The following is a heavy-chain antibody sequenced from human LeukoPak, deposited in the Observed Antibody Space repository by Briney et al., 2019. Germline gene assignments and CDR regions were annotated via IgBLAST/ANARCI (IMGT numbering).Heavy chain of an antibody. CDR3: ARDLPRGLTDY. J-gene: IGHJ4*02. Sequence: GASVKVSCKASGGTFSSYAISWVRQAPGQGLEWMGRIVPILGIANYAQKFQGRVTITADKSTSTAYMELSSLRSEDTAVYYCARDLPRGLTDYWGQGTLVTVSS. D-gene: IGHD3-10*01. V-gene: IGHV1-69*04. CDR2: IVPILGIA. CDR1: GGTFSSYA.